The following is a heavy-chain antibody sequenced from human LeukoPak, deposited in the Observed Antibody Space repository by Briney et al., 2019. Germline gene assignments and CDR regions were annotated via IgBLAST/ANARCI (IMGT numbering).Heavy chain of an antibody. V-gene: IGHV1-3*01. J-gene: IGHJ4*02. D-gene: IGHD6-13*01. CDR2: INAGNGNT. Sequence: SVKVSCKASGYTFTSYAMHWVRQAPGQRLEWMGWINAGNGNTKYSQKFQGRVTITRDTSASTAYMELSSLRSEDTAVYYCATTDPSAAAGEGSDYWGQGTLVTVSS. CDR1: GYTFTSYA. CDR3: ATTDPSAAAGEGSDY.